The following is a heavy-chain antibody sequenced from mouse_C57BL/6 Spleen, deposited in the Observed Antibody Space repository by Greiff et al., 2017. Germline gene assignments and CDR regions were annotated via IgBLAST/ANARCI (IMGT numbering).Heavy chain of an antibody. CDR3: ARQGYLY. CDR1: GYSFTGYY. Sequence: EVQLQQSGPELVKPGASVKISCKASGYSFTGYYMNWVKQSPEKSLEWIGEINPSTGGTTYNKKFKAKATLTVDKSSSTAYMQLKSLTSEDSAVYYCARQGYLYWGQGTTLTVSS. CDR2: INPSTGGT. J-gene: IGHJ2*01. V-gene: IGHV1-42*01. D-gene: IGHD2-2*01.